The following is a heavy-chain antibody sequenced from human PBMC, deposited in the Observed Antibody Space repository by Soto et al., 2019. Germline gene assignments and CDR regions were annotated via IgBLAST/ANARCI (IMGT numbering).Heavy chain of an antibody. V-gene: IGHV4-59*01. CDR1: GGSISGYY. J-gene: IGHJ4*02. CDR2: IYYSGST. D-gene: IGHD6-19*01. Sequence: LSLTCTVSGGSISGYYWSWIRQPPGKGLEWIGYIYYSGSTNYNPSLKRRVTISADTSKNQFSLKLTSVTAADTAVYYCARGGYSSGWNNYFDSWGQGTLVTVSS. CDR3: ARGGYSSGWNNYFDS.